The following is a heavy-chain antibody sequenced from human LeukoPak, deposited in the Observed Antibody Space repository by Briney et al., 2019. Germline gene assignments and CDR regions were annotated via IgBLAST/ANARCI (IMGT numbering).Heavy chain of an antibody. V-gene: IGHV3-21*01. CDR1: GFTFSSYA. CDR3: ARDQYYSDSSGYPYDI. Sequence: GGSLRLSCAASGFTFSSYAMGWVRLAPGKGLEWVSSISGSSSHVWYADSVKGRFTSSRDNAKNSLYLQMSSLRVEDTAVYYCARDQYYSDSSGYPYDIWGQGTMVTVSS. J-gene: IGHJ3*02. D-gene: IGHD3-22*01. CDR2: ISGSSSHV.